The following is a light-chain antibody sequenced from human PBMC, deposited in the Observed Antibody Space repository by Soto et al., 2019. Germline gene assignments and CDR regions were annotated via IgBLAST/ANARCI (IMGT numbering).Light chain of an antibody. CDR3: CSYTSSSTDV. CDR2: DVS. Sequence: QSALTQPASVSGSPGQSITISCTGTSSDVGGYNYVSWYQQHPGKAPKLMIYDVSNRPSGVSNRFSGSKSGNTASLTISGLQAEDEADYYCCSYTSSSTDVFGTGTKLTVL. V-gene: IGLV2-14*01. CDR1: SSDVGGYNY. J-gene: IGLJ1*01.